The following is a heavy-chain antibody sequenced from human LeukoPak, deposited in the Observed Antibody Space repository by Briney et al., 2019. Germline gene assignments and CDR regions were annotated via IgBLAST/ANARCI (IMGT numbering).Heavy chain of an antibody. CDR1: GGSISSSSYY. D-gene: IGHD3-22*01. J-gene: IGHJ4*02. Sequence: SETLSLTCTVSGGSISSSSYYWGWLRQPPGKGLEWIGSIYYSGSTYYNPSLKSRVTISVDTSKNQFSLKLSSVTAADTAVYYCARLGDSSGYYSSFDYWGQGTLVTVSS. CDR2: IYYSGST. CDR3: ARLGDSSGYYSSFDY. V-gene: IGHV4-39*01.